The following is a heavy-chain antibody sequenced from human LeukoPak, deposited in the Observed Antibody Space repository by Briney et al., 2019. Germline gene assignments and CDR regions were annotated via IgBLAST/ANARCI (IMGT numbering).Heavy chain of an antibody. D-gene: IGHD3-10*01. CDR3: AGRGSSSGTFDI. J-gene: IGHJ3*02. CDR2: IYTSGGT. V-gene: IGHV4-61*02. CDR1: GGSITNLDYY. Sequence: PSETLSLTCTVSGGSITNLDYYWTWIRQPAGKRLEWIGRIYTSGGTNYNPSLKSRVTMSVDRSKNEISLHLASLTAADTALYYCAGRGSSSGTFDIWGPGTFVIVSS.